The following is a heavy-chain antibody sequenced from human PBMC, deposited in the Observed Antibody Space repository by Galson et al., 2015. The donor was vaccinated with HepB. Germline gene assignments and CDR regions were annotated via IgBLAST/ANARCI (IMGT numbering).Heavy chain of an antibody. CDR2: IVYSGST. CDR3: ARRMLLWFGESATPAAFDI. J-gene: IGHJ3*02. D-gene: IGHD3-10*01. Sequence: ETLSLTCSVSGGSISSSSYHWAWIRRPPGKELEWIGSIVYSGSTYYNPSLKSRGTISVDTSKNLFSLKLSSVTAADTAVYYCARRMLLWFGESATPAAFDIWGQGTIVTVSS. CDR1: GGSISSSSYH. V-gene: IGHV4-39*01.